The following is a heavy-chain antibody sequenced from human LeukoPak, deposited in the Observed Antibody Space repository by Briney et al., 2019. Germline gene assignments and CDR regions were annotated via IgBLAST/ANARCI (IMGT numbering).Heavy chain of an antibody. Sequence: SETLSLTCTVSGGSISSYYWSWIRQPPGKGLEWIGYIYYSGSTNYNPSLKSRVTISVDTSKNQFSLKLSSVTAADTAVYYCARVGCSSTSCRSKYYYYYMDVWGKGTTVTVSS. CDR3: ARVGCSSTSCRSKYYYYYMDV. CDR1: GGSISSYY. D-gene: IGHD2-2*01. CDR2: IYYSGST. J-gene: IGHJ6*03. V-gene: IGHV4-59*01.